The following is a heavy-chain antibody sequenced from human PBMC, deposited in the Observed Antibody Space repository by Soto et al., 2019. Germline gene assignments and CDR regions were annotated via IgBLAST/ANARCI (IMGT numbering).Heavy chain of an antibody. CDR1: GASISSNY. V-gene: IGHV4-59*08. D-gene: IGHD1-1*01. Sequence: QVQLQESGPGLVKPSETLSLTCTVSGASISSNYWSWIRQAPGKGLEWIANINYNGDTNYNPSLMGRVSIAVDTSRNQFSLTVIYVAGADTAVYYCAGGGSIIVATRRLMDVWGRGTTVTVSS. CDR3: AGGGSIIVATRRLMDV. CDR2: INYNGDT. J-gene: IGHJ6*03.